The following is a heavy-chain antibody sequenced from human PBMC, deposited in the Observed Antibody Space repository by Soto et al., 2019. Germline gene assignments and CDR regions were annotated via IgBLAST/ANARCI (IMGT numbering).Heavy chain of an antibody. J-gene: IGHJ3*01. CDR2: TYWYDDN. CDR1: GFSLTTYGVG. D-gene: IGHD5-12*01. Sequence: QITLKESGPTLVKPTQTLTLTCSFSGFSLTTYGVGVGWVRQPPGKALEWLAFTYWYDDNRYNPSLKSRRITTKDNSKKQGVLTMINVDAADTATYFCADSVREVATWNFGSFDFWGQGTLVTVAS. CDR3: ADSVREVATWNFGSFDF. V-gene: IGHV2-5*01.